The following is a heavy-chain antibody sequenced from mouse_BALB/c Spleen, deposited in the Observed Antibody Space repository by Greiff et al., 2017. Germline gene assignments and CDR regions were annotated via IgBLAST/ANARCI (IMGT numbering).Heavy chain of an antibody. CDR2: IWAGGST. J-gene: IGHJ3*01. CDR1: GFSLTSYG. D-gene: IGHD2-4*01. V-gene: IGHV2-9*02. Sequence: QVQLKESGPGLVAPSQSLSITCTVSGFSLTSYGVHWVRQPPGKGLEWLGVIWAGGSTNYNSALMSRLSISKDNSKSQVFLKMNSLQTDDTAMYYCARQIYYDDDEGFAYWGQGTLVTVSA. CDR3: ARQIYYDDDEGFAY.